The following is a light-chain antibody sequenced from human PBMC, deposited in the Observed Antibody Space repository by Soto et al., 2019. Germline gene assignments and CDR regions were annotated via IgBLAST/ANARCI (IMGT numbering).Light chain of an antibody. CDR2: DVS. Sequence: QSVLPQPASVSGSPGQSITISCTGTSSDVGGYDHVSWYQQHPGKAPKLMIYDVSNRPSGVSNRFSGSKSGNTASLAVSGLQAEDEADYYCSSYSSRDTLVFGGGTKVTV. CDR1: SSDVGGYDH. CDR3: SSYSSRDTLV. V-gene: IGLV2-14*03. J-gene: IGLJ3*02.